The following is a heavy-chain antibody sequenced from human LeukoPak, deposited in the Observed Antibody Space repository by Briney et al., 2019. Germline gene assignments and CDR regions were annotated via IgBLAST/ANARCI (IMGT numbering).Heavy chain of an antibody. CDR2: IYSGGST. V-gene: IGHV3-53*01. Sequence: GGSLRLSCAASGFTVSSNYMSWVRQAPGKGLEWVSVIYSGGSTYYADSVKGRFTISRDNSENTLYLQMNSLRAEDTAVYYCASTYYYDSSGSRLVDYWGQGTLVTVSS. D-gene: IGHD3-22*01. J-gene: IGHJ4*02. CDR3: ASTYYYDSSGSRLVDY. CDR1: GFTVSSNY.